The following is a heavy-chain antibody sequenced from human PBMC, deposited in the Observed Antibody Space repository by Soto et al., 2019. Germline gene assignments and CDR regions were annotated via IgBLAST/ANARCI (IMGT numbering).Heavy chain of an antibody. Sequence: ASVKVSCKASGYTFTSYYMHWVRQAPGQGLEWMGIINPSGGSTSYAQKFQGRVTMTRDTSTSTVYMELSSLRSEDTAVYYCARGYYDFWSGYYPSYNWFDPWGKGTLVTVSS. J-gene: IGHJ5*02. CDR1: GYTFTSYY. V-gene: IGHV1-46*01. CDR2: INPSGGST. CDR3: ARGYYDFWSGYYPSYNWFDP. D-gene: IGHD3-3*01.